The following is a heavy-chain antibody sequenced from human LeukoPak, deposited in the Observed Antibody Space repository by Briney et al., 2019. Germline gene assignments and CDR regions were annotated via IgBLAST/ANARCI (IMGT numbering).Heavy chain of an antibody. D-gene: IGHD2-2*01. J-gene: IGHJ6*02. V-gene: IGHV4-39*01. CDR3: SRLRCSSTSCYFYYYYYGMDV. CDR1: GGSISSSSYY. CDR2: IYYSGST. Sequence: SETLSLTCTVSGGSISSSSYYWGWIRQPPGKGLEWIGSIYYSGSTYYNPSLKSRVTISVDTSKNQFSLKLRSVTAADTAVYYCSRLRCSSTSCYFYYYYYGMDVWGQGTTVTVSS.